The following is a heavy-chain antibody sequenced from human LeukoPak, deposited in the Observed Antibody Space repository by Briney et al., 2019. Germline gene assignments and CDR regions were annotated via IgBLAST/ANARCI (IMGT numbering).Heavy chain of an antibody. CDR3: ARDRVVPAAFDD. CDR1: GGSISSSSYY. D-gene: IGHD2-2*01. V-gene: IGHV4-39*07. J-gene: IGHJ4*02. CDR2: IYYSGST. Sequence: SETLSLTCTVSGGSISSSSYYWGWIRQPPGKGLEWIGSIYYSGSTYYNPSLKSRVTISVDTSKNQFSLKLASVTAADTAVYYCARDRVVPAAFDDWGQGTLVTVSS.